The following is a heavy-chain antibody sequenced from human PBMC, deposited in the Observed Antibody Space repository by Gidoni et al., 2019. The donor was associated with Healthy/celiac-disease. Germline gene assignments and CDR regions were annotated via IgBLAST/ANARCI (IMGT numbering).Heavy chain of an antibody. CDR3: AKDVLAAAGNAYYYGMDV. CDR2: ISYDGSNK. Sequence: QVQLVESGGGVVQPGRPLRLSCAASGFTFSSSGMHWVRQAPGKGLEWVAVISYDGSNKYYADSVKGRFTISRDNSKNTLYLQMNSLRAEDTAVYYCAKDVLAAAGNAYYYGMDVWGQGTTVTVSS. V-gene: IGHV3-30*18. CDR1: GFTFSSSG. J-gene: IGHJ6*02. D-gene: IGHD6-13*01.